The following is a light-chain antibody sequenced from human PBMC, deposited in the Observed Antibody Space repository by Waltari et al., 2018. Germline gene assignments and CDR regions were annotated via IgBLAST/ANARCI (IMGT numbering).Light chain of an antibody. V-gene: IGKV3-20*01. CDR1: ETVPAGY. CDR3: QQYGSSPWT. Sequence: IVLTPSPGTLSLSPGVRATLYCRASETVPAGYLAWYQQKPGHSPSLLIYGVSIRATDIPDRFSGSESGTDFTLTVSRLEPEDFAVYYCQQYGSSPWTFGQGTRVEI. CDR2: GVS. J-gene: IGKJ1*01.